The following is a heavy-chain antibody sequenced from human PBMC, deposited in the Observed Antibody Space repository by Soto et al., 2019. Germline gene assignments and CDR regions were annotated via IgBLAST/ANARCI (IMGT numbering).Heavy chain of an antibody. V-gene: IGHV1-69*13. D-gene: IGHD2-15*01. CDR3: ARDGAYCSGGSCNYYYGMDV. J-gene: IGHJ6*02. Sequence: SVKVSCKASGGTFSSYAISWVRQAPGQGLEWMGGIIPIFGTANYAQKFQGRVTITADESTSTAYMELSSLRSEDTAVYYCARDGAYCSGGSCNYYYGMDVWGQGTTVTVSS. CDR2: IIPIFGTA. CDR1: GGTFSSYA.